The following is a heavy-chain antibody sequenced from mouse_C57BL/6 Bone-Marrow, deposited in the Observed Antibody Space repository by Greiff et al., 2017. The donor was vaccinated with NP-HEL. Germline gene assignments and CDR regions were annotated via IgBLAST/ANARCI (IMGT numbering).Heavy chain of an antibody. V-gene: IGHV1-50*01. CDR3: ARIYYYYYGSSLGYFDV. D-gene: IGHD1-1*01. J-gene: IGHJ1*03. Sequence: VQLKQPGAELVKPGASVKLSCKASGYTFTSYWMQWVKQRPGQGLEWIGEIDPSDSYTNYNQKFKGKATLTVDTSSSTAYMQLSSLTSEGSAVYYCARIYYYYYGSSLGYFDVWGTGTTVTVSS. CDR2: IDPSDSYT. CDR1: GYTFTSYW.